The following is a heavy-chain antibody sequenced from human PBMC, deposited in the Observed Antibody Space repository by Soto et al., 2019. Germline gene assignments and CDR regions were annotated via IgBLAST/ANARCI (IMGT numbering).Heavy chain of an antibody. Sequence: SEPLSLTFTVSGDSISSNNYYWGWIRHPPGKGLEWIGSMYHSGNTYHNPSLKSRVTISVDTSKNQLSLNLRSVTAADTAVYYCARASSVVCGVWGEGTTATVTT. CDR3: ARASSVVCGV. V-gene: IGHV4-39*07. D-gene: IGHD3-16*01. CDR2: MYHSGNT. CDR1: GDSISSNNYY. J-gene: IGHJ6*04.